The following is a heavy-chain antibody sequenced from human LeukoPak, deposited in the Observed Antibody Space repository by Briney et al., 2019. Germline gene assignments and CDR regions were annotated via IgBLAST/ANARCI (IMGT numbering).Heavy chain of an antibody. Sequence: RSGGSLRLSCAASGFTFDDYGMSWVRQAPGKGLEWVSGINWNGDSTGYADSVKGRSTISRDNAKNSLYLQMNSLRAEDTALYYCAKNVGSGWYFHFDYWGQGTLVTVSS. CDR1: GFTFDDYG. CDR3: AKNVGSGWYFHFDY. CDR2: INWNGDST. J-gene: IGHJ4*02. V-gene: IGHV3-20*04. D-gene: IGHD6-19*01.